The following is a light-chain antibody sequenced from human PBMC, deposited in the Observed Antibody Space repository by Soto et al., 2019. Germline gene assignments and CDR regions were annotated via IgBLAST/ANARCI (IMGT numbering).Light chain of an antibody. CDR2: WAS. CDR1: QSVLYSSNNKNY. V-gene: IGKV4-1*01. CDR3: QKYYSTPWT. Sequence: DIVMTQSPDSLAVSLGERATINCKSSQSVLYSSNNKNYLAWYQQKPGQPPKLLIYWASTRESGVTDRFSGSGSGPDFTLTISSLQAEDRAVYYCQKYYSTPWTFGQGTKVEIK. J-gene: IGKJ1*01.